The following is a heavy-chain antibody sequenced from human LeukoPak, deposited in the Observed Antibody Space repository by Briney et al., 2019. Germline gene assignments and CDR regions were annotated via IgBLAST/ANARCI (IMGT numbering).Heavy chain of an antibody. J-gene: IGHJ4*02. CDR3: ARDLIYCSGGSCSPPGY. CDR2: INPNSGGT. D-gene: IGHD2-15*01. V-gene: IGHV1-2*02. CDR1: GYTFTGYY. Sequence: ASVKVSCKASGYTFTGYYMHWVRQAPGQGLEWMGWINPNSGGTNYAQKFQGRVTMTRDTSISTAYMELRSLRSDDTAVYYCARDLIYCSGGSCSPPGYWGQGTLVTVSS.